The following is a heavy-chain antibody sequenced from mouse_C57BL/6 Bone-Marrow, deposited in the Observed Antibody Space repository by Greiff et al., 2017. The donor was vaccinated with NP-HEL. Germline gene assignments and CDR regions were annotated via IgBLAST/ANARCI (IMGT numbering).Heavy chain of an antibody. CDR2: ISDGGSYT. J-gene: IGHJ3*01. CDR3: ARDLTTVVGEAWFAY. Sequence: DVKLVESGGGLVKPGGSLKLSCAASGFTFSSYAMSWVRQTPEKRLEWVATISDGGSYTYYPDNVKGRFTISRDNAKNNLYLQMSHLKSEDTAMYYCARDLTTVVGEAWFAYWGQGTLVTVSA. V-gene: IGHV5-4*01. CDR1: GFTFSSYA. D-gene: IGHD1-1*01.